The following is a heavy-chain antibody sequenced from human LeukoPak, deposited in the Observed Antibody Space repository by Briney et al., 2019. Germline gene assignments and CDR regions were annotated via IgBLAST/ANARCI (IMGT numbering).Heavy chain of an antibody. D-gene: IGHD1-1*01. CDR3: ARDTWKDYYYHFMDV. CDR2: ISHSGST. J-gene: IGHJ6*03. CDR1: GDSISNPYY. V-gene: IGHV4-38-2*02. Sequence: SETLSLTCTVSGDSISNPYYWGWIRQPPGKGLEWIGSISHSGSTFYTPSLRSRVTISLDTSKNQFSLKLNAVTAADTAVYYCARDTWKDYYYHFMDVWGKGTTVTVSS.